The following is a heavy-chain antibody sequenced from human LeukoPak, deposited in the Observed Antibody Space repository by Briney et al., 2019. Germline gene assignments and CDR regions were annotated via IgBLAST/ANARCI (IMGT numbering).Heavy chain of an antibody. D-gene: IGHD6-19*01. CDR2: ITGSSSSK. V-gene: IGHV3-48*01. CDR1: GFTFSDYD. J-gene: IGHJ3*01. CDR3: ARPTTSDWYPH. Sequence: PGGSLRLSCAASGFTFSDYDMNWIRQAPGTGLEWASYITGSSSSKYYADSVKGRFTISRDNAKNSLYLQMNSLRAEDTAVYYCARPTTSDWYPHRGQGTMVTVSS.